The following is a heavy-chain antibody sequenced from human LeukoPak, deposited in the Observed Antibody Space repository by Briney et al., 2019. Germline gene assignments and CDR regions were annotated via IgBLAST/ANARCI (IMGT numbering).Heavy chain of an antibody. D-gene: IGHD4-17*01. J-gene: IGHJ4*02. Sequence: SVKVSCEASGGTFSSYAISWVRQAPGQGLEWMGRIIPIFGTANYAQKFQGRVTITTDESTSTAYMELSSLRSEDTAVYYCASGQGDYGDSFDYWGQGTLVTVSS. CDR1: GGTFSSYA. V-gene: IGHV1-69*05. CDR3: ASGQGDYGDSFDY. CDR2: IIPIFGTA.